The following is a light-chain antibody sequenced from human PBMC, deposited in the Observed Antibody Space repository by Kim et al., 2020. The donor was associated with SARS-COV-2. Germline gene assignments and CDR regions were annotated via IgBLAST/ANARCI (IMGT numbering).Light chain of an antibody. CDR2: DAS. V-gene: IGKV3-11*01. J-gene: IGKJ2*01. CDR3: QHRNKWPPMYT. Sequence: SPRGSSTRPRRASQSVSGSLAWYQHKPGQAPRLLIYDASNRATGIPARFSGSGSGTDFTLTISSVEPDDFAVYYCQHRNKWPPMYTFGQGTKLEI. CDR1: QSVSGS.